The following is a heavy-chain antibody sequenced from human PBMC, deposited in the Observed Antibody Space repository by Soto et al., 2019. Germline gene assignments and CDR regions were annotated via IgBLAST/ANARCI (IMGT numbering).Heavy chain of an antibody. CDR2: IYYSGST. CDR1: GGSISSGGYY. V-gene: IGHV4-31*03. J-gene: IGHJ4*02. D-gene: IGHD4-17*01. Sequence: QVQLQESGPGLVKPSQTLSLTCTVSGGSISSGGYYWSWIRQHPGKGLEWIGYIYYSGSTYYNPSLRSRVTISVDTSKNQCSLKLSSVTAADTAVYYCARAATVTTIDYWGQGTLVTVSS. CDR3: ARAATVTTIDY.